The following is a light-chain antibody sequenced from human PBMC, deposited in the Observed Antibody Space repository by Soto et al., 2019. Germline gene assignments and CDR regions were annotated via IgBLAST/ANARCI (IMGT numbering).Light chain of an antibody. CDR2: GAS. CDR1: QTISNTF. V-gene: IGKV3-20*01. CDR3: QQSCVSTT. J-gene: IGKJ4*01. Sequence: SVFTQSPFTPSLTSGERATLSCRASQTISNTFLAWYQQRHGQAPRLLIYGASGRAAGIPDRFSGSGSGTDFTIRIRKLEPVDFEVYYCQQSCVSTTFGGGTKVDIK.